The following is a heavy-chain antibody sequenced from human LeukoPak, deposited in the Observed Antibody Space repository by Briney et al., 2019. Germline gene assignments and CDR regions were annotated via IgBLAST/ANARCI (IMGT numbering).Heavy chain of an antibody. V-gene: IGHV4-59*02. D-gene: IGHD3-10*01. Sequence: SETLSLTCTVSGGSVSTYYWSWIRQPPGKGLEWIGYIYYSGGTNYNPSLKSRATISVDTSKNQFSLKLSSVTAADAAVYYCARETGYFDYWGQGTLVTVSS. CDR1: GGSVSTYY. CDR2: IYYSGGT. J-gene: IGHJ4*02. CDR3: ARETGYFDY.